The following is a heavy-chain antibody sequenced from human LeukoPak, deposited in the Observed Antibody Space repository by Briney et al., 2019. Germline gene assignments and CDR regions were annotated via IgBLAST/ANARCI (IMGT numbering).Heavy chain of an antibody. J-gene: IGHJ4*02. CDR1: GFTVSSNY. V-gene: IGHV3-23*01. Sequence: GGSLRLSCAASGFTVSSNYMSWVRQAPGKGLEWVSAISGSGGSTYYADSVKGRFTISRDNSKNTLYLQMNNLRAEDTAVYYCAKSADPYDSSGYYDYRGQGTLVTVSS. CDR2: ISGSGGST. D-gene: IGHD3-22*01. CDR3: AKSADPYDSSGYYDY.